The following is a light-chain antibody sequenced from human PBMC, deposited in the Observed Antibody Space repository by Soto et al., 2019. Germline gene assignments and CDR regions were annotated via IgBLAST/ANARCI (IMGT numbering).Light chain of an antibody. CDR2: DVS. CDR3: SSYTGGNARVV. Sequence: QSALTQPASVSGSPGQSITISCTGSDVGAYRYVSWYQQHPGKAPRLMIYDVSNRPSGVSARFSGSKSGNTASLTISGLQPEDEAYFFCSSYTGGNARVVFGGGTKLTVL. J-gene: IGLJ2*01. V-gene: IGLV2-14*01. CDR1: SDVGAYRY.